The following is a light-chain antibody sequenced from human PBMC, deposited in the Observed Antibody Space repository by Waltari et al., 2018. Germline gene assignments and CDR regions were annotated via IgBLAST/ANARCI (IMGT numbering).Light chain of an antibody. CDR3: QSYDSSLSGSRV. J-gene: IGLJ3*02. CDR1: SSNIGAGYD. CDR2: GNS. V-gene: IGLV1-40*01. Sequence: VLTQPPSVSGAPGQRVTISCTGSSSNIGAGYDVHWYQQLPGTAPKLLIYGNSNRPSGVPDRFSGSKSGTSASLAITGLQAEDEADYYCQSYDSSLSGSRVFGGGTKLTVL.